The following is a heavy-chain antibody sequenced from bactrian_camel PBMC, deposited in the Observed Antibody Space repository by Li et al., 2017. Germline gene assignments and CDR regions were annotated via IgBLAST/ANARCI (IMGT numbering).Heavy chain of an antibody. V-gene: IGHV3S6*01. CDR1: GYTNGRDC. Sequence: HVQLVESGGGSVQAGGSVKLSCVGSGYTNGRDCLHWFRQVPGKEREGVAGIFVDGTCTFYRDKSVKGRFTISKDNDKNILYLQMNNLKPEDTAMYYCAAKTQPWGCLDISMNTFLYYGRGTQVTVS. CDR2: IFVDGTCT. J-gene: IGHJ4*01. D-gene: IGHD1*01.